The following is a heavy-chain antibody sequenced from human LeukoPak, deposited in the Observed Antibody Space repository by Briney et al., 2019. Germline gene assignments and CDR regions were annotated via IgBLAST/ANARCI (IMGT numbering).Heavy chain of an antibody. J-gene: IGHJ4*02. CDR1: GGSISSGDYY. V-gene: IGHV4-30-4*02. D-gene: IGHD3-22*01. Sequence: TSETLSLTCTVSGGSISSGDYYWSWIRQPPGKGLEWIWYIYYSGSTYYNPSLKSRVTISVDTSKNQFSLKLSSVTAADTAVYYCARESDSSGEFDYWGQGTLVTVSS. CDR3: ARESDSSGEFDY. CDR2: IYYSGST.